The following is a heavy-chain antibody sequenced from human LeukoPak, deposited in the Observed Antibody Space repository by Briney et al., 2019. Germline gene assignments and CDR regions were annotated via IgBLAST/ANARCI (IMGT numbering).Heavy chain of an antibody. D-gene: IGHD3-10*01. J-gene: IGHJ3*02. V-gene: IGHV4-39*07. CDR3: ARANGRFGELFGWVYGAFDI. Sequence: PSETLSLTCTVSGGSISTSSYYWGWVRQPPGKGLEWIGNIFYSGSTYYSPSLKSRVTISLDTSRNQFSLKLSSVTAADTAVYYCARANGRFGELFGWVYGAFDIWGQGTMVTVSS. CDR1: GGSISTSSYY. CDR2: IFYSGST.